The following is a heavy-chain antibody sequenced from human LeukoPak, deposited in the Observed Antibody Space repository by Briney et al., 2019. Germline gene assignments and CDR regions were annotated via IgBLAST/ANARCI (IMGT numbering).Heavy chain of an antibody. V-gene: IGHV3-72*01. J-gene: IGHJ1*01. Sequence: GGSLRLSCAASGFIFSDHYMDWVRQAPGRWLEWVGRTKNKAQGYTTEYAASVKGRFTISRDDSENSLYLQMNALKADDTATYYSARWATRRSSDWGQGTLVTVSS. D-gene: IGHD2-15*01. CDR2: TKNKAQGYTT. CDR1: GFIFSDHY. CDR3: ARWATRRSSD.